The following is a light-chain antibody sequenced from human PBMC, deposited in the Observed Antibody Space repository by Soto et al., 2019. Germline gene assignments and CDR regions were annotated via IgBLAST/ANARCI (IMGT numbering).Light chain of an antibody. V-gene: IGLV2-23*02. CDR2: EVN. CDR3: CSYAGSDTWS. Sequence: QSALTQPASVSGSPGQSITISCAGTRSDVGNYNLASWYQQHPGKAPKLMIYEVNKRPSGVANRFSGSKSGNTASLTISGLQAEDEADYYCCSYAGSDTWSFGGGTKVTVL. CDR1: RSDVGNYNL. J-gene: IGLJ3*02.